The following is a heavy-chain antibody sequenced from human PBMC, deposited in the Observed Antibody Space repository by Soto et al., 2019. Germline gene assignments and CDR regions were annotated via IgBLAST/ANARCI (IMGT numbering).Heavy chain of an antibody. CDR2: ISYDETTT. CDR1: GFSFSAYA. D-gene: IGHD2-8*02. Sequence: QVQLVESEGGVVQPGRSLRLSCAASGFSFSAYAIHWVRQAPGKGLEWVALISYDETTTYYADSVKGRFTISRDNSKNTLYLQMNSLRSEDTAVYYCVRARQNLVVNEYFQYWGQGTLVIVSS. J-gene: IGHJ1*01. V-gene: IGHV3-30-3*01. CDR3: VRARQNLVVNEYFQY.